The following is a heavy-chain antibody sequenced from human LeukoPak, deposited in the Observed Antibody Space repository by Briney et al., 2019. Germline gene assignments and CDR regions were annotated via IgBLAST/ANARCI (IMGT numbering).Heavy chain of an antibody. D-gene: IGHD1-14*01. CDR3: ARTGRRGYFDL. CDR1: GFTFSNAW. V-gene: IGHV4-59*01. Sequence: GSLRLSCAASGFTFSNAWMSWVRQSPGKGLEWIASLLYSGSPHYNPSLRSRVAISADTSKSQISLKLTSVTTADTAVYHCARTGRRGYFDLWGRGTLVTVSS. J-gene: IGHJ2*01. CDR2: LLYSGSP.